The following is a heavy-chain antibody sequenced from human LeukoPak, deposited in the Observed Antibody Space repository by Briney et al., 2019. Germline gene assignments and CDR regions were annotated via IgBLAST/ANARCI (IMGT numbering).Heavy chain of an antibody. CDR3: AREIGITMVRGVINWFDY. Sequence: SVNVSCKASGGTFSSYAISWVRQAPGQGLEWMGGIIPIFGTANYAQKFQGRVTITADESTSTAYMELSSLRSEDTAVYYCAREIGITMVRGVINWFDYWGQGTLVTVSS. CDR1: GGTFSSYA. CDR2: IIPIFGTA. V-gene: IGHV1-69*13. J-gene: IGHJ4*02. D-gene: IGHD3-10*01.